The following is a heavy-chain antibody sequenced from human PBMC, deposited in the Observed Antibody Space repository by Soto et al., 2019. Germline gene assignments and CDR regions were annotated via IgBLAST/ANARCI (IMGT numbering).Heavy chain of an antibody. V-gene: IGHV3-23*01. Sequence: EVQLLESGGGLVQPGGSLRLSCAASGFTFSSYGMSWVRQAPGKGLEWVSGISGSGGSTYYADSVKGRFTISRDNSKNTLYLQMNSLRAEDTAVYYCAKKGQATYHLEYWGQGTLVTVSS. CDR1: GFTFSSYG. CDR3: AKKGQATYHLEY. J-gene: IGHJ4*02. D-gene: IGHD2-2*01. CDR2: ISGSGGST.